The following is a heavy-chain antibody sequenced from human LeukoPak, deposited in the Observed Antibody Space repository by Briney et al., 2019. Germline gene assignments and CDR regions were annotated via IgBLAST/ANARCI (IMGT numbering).Heavy chain of an antibody. CDR3: ARLLLQSESSMVAPVGAFDI. J-gene: IGHJ3*02. CDR2: IYYSGST. Sequence: PSETLSLTCTVSRVSISSSSYCWGWIRQPPGKGLEWIGSIYYSGSTYYNPSLKSRVTISVDTSKNQFSLKLSSVTAAGTAVYYCARLLLQSESSMVAPVGAFDIWGQGTMVTVSS. V-gene: IGHV4-39*01. CDR1: RVSISSSSYC. D-gene: IGHD2-15*01.